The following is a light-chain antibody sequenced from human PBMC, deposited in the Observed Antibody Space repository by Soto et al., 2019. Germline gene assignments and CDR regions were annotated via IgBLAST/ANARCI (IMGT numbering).Light chain of an antibody. V-gene: IGKV3-11*01. J-gene: IGKJ5*01. CDR2: TAS. CDR3: QQRHDWPIT. Sequence: EIVLTQSPATLSLSPGERATLSCRVSQSVGSSLVWYQQKPGQAPRLLIYTASNRATGIPARFSGSGSGTDFALTISSLEPEDFAVYYCQQRHDWPITFGQGTRPEIK. CDR1: QSVGSS.